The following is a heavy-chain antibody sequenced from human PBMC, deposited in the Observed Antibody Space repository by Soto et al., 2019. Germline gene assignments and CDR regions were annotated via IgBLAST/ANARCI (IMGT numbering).Heavy chain of an antibody. CDR2: IKQDGSEK. Sequence: EVQLVESGGGLVQPGGSLRLSCAASGFTFSNYWMTWVRQAPGKGLEWVANIKQDGSEKFYVDSVKGRFTVSRDNAKNSLYLQINSLRAEDTAVYYCTRTFDGYSLGAWGQGTLVTVSS. V-gene: IGHV3-7*01. J-gene: IGHJ4*02. D-gene: IGHD5-18*01. CDR3: TRTFDGYSLGA. CDR1: GFTFSNYW.